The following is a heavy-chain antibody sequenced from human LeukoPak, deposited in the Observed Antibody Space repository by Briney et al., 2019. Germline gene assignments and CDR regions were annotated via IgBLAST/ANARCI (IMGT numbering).Heavy chain of an antibody. CDR3: AREAVGATHFDY. Sequence: GGSLRLSCAASGFTFSSYGMSWVRQAPGKGLEWVSVIYSGGSTYYADSVKGRFTISRDNSKNTLYLQMNSLRAEDTAVYYCAREAVGATHFDYWGQGTLVTVSS. D-gene: IGHD1-26*01. CDR1: GFTFSSYG. V-gene: IGHV3-53*01. CDR2: IYSGGST. J-gene: IGHJ4*02.